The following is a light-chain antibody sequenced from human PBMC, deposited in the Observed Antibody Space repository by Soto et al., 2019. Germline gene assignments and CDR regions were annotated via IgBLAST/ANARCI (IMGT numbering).Light chain of an antibody. CDR2: KAS. V-gene: IGKV1-5*03. CDR1: QSISSW. Sequence: DIQMTQSPSSLSASVGDRVNITCRASQSISSWLAWYQQKPGKAPNLLIYKASSLESGVPSRFSGSGSGTEFTLTIRSLKPDDFAADYCQQYNSYSTFGQGTKVDIK. CDR3: QQYNSYST. J-gene: IGKJ1*01.